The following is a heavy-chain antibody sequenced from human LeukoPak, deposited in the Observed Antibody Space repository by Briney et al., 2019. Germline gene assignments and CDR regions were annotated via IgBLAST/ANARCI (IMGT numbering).Heavy chain of an antibody. V-gene: IGHV4-31*03. J-gene: IGHJ2*01. CDR3: ARFDDRRARMDFDL. CDR1: GGSISSGGYY. CDR2: IYYSGST. Sequence: ASQTLSLTCTVSGGSISSGGYYWSWIRQHPGKGLEWIGYIYYSGSTYYNPSLKSRVTISVDTSKNQFSLKLSSVTAADTAVYYCARFDDRRARMDFDLWGRGTLVTVSS. D-gene: IGHD1-14*01.